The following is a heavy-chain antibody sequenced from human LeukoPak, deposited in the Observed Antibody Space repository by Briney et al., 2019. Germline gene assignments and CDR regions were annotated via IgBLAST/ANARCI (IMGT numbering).Heavy chain of an antibody. CDR3: ARDWDYGDYINAFDI. J-gene: IGHJ3*02. CDR1: GGTFSSYA. Sequence: GASVKVSCKASGGTFSSYAISWVRQAPGQGLEWMGGNIPIFGTANYAQKFQGRVTITADESTSTAYMELSSLRSEDTAVYYCARDWDYGDYINAFDIWGQGTMVTVSS. V-gene: IGHV1-69*13. CDR2: NIPIFGTA. D-gene: IGHD4-17*01.